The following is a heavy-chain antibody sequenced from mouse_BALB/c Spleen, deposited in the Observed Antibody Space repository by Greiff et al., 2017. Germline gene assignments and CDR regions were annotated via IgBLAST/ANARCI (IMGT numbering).Heavy chain of an antibody. CDR3: ANFPYYYGSSY. V-gene: IGHV14-3*02. D-gene: IGHD1-1*01. CDR2: IDPANGNT. CDR1: GFNIKDTY. Sequence: VQLQQSGAELVKPGASVKLSCTASGFNIKDTYMHWVKQRPEQGLEWIGRIDPANGNTKYDPKFQGKATITADTSSNTAYLQLSSLTSEDTAVYYCANFPYYYGSSYWGQGTLVTVSA. J-gene: IGHJ3*01.